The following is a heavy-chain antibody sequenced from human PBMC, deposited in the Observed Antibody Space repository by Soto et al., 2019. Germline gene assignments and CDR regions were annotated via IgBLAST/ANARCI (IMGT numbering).Heavy chain of an antibody. D-gene: IGHD3-10*01. J-gene: IGHJ6*02. V-gene: IGHV3-7*05. CDR3: ATSLLLWFGELFSDGMDV. Sequence: SLRLSCAASGFTFSSYWMSWVRQAPGKGLEWVANIKQDGSEKYYVDSVKGRFTISRDNAKNSLYLQMNSLRAEDTAVYYCATSLLLWFGELFSDGMDVWGQGTTVTVSS. CDR2: IKQDGSEK. CDR1: GFTFSSYW.